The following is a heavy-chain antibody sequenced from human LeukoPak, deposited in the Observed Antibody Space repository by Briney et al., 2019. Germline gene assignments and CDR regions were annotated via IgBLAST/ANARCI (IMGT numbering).Heavy chain of an antibody. CDR3: ARDSTLSSPNPWGT. J-gene: IGHJ5*02. CDR1: GFTFSSYA. V-gene: IGHV3-21*01. CDR2: ISSSSTYI. D-gene: IGHD2-2*01. Sequence: PGGSLRLSCAASGFTFSSYAMSWVRQAPGKGLEWVSSISSSSTYIHYADSLKGRFTISRDNAKNSLYLQLNSLRAEDTAVYYCARDSTLSSPNPWGTWGQGTLVTVSS.